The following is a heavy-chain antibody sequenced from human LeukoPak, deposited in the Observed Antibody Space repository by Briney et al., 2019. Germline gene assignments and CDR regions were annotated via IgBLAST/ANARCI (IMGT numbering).Heavy chain of an antibody. CDR3: AKGHDSSGYYFDY. V-gene: IGHV3-23*01. J-gene: IGHJ4*02. Sequence: PGGSLRLSCAVSGFTFSSYAMSWVRQAPGKGLEWVSAISGSGGSTYYADSVKGRFTISRDNSKNTLYLQMNSLRAEDTAVYYCAKGHDSSGYYFDYWGQGTLVTVSS. CDR1: GFTFSSYA. CDR2: ISGSGGST. D-gene: IGHD3-22*01.